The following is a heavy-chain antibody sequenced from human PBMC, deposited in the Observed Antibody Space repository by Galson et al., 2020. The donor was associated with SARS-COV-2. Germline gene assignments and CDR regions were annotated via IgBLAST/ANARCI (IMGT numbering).Heavy chain of an antibody. CDR1: FGSISSYY. V-gene: IGHV4-59*01. CDR3: ARDGPHYYDSSGYYPWWWFDP. D-gene: IGHD3-22*01. CDR2: LYSSGST. Sequence: QASDTLSLTCTVSFGSISSYYWSLIRQPPGKGLEWIGYLYSSGSTNYIPSLKSRVTISVDTSKNQFSLELSSVTAADTAVYYCARDGPHYYDSSGYYPWWWFDPWGQGTLVTVSS. J-gene: IGHJ5*02.